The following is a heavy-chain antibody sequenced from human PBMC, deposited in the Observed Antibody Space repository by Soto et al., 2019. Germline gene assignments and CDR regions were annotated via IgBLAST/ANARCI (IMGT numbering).Heavy chain of an antibody. CDR3: ASPPNFLSQLFFDR. CDR2: IYHTGTT. D-gene: IGHD3-9*01. V-gene: IGHV4-4*02. CDR1: GGSISPINW. Sequence: SETLSLTCGVSGGSISPINWWSWVRQTPGKELEWIGEIYHTGTTDYNPSLKSRVSISIDKSKNQIFLNLTSVTAADTALYYCASPPNFLSQLFFDRGGRETGVTVPS. J-gene: IGHJ4*02.